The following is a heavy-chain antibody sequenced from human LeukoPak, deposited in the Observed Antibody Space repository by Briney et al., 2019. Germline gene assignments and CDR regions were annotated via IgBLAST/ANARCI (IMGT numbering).Heavy chain of an antibody. CDR3: AKEIYAYGSRGFDY. CDR2: VSSSGDYT. V-gene: IGHV3-23*01. D-gene: IGHD3-10*01. Sequence: GGSLRLSCSASQFTFSDYAMTWVRQAPGKGLEWVSGVSSSGDYTFYADSMKGRFTISRDNSKNTLYLQLNSLRVEDTAVYYCAKEIYAYGSRGFDYWGQGTLVTVSS. CDR1: QFTFSDYA. J-gene: IGHJ4*02.